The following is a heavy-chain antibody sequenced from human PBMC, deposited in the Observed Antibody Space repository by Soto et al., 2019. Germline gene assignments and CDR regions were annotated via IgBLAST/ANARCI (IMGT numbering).Heavy chain of an antibody. CDR1: GFTFSSYA. V-gene: IGHV3-23*01. J-gene: IGHJ6*02. CDR2: ISGSGGST. Sequence: EVQLLESGGGLVQPGGSLRLSCAASGFTFSSYAMSWVRQAPGKGLEWVSAISGSGGSTYYADSVKGRFTISRDNSKNTLYLQMNSPRAEDTAVYYCAKARTAMVNDYYYGMDVWGQGTTVTVSS. D-gene: IGHD5-18*01. CDR3: AKARTAMVNDYYYGMDV.